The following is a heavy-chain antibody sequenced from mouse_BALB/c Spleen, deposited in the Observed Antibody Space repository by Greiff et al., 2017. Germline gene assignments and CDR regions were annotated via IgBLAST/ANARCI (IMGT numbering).Heavy chain of an antibody. CDR1: GFTFSSYG. CDR2: INSNGGST. Sequence: DVKLVESGGGLVQPGGSLKLSCAASGFTFSSYGMSWVRQTPDKRLELVATINSNGGSTYYPDSVKGRFTISRDNAKNTLYLQMSSLKSEDTAMYYCARDGVYDGRAMDYWGQGTSVTVSS. CDR3: ARDGVYDGRAMDY. V-gene: IGHV5-6-3*01. J-gene: IGHJ4*01. D-gene: IGHD2-12*01.